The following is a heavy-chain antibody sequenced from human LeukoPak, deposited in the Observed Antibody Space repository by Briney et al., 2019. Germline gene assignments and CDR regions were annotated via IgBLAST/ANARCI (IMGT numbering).Heavy chain of an antibody. CDR3: ARERGELGYCSSTSCYTDAFDI. CDR2: ISWNSASI. Sequence: GGSLRLSCAASGFIFDDYAMHWARQAPGKGLEWVSGISWNSASIGYADSVKGRFTISRDNSKNTLYLQMNSLRAEDTAVYYCARERGELGYCSSTSCYTDAFDIWGQGTMVTVSS. D-gene: IGHD2-2*02. CDR1: GFIFDDYA. J-gene: IGHJ3*02. V-gene: IGHV3-9*01.